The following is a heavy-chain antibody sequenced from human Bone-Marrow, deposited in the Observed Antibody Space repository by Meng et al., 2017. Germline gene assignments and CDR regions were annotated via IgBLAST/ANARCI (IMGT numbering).Heavy chain of an antibody. CDR1: GGSISSSGYY. CDR2: IYYSGST. D-gene: IGHD1-14*01. Sequence: QVQLQESGPGLVKPSGTLSLTCAVSGGSISSSGYYWSWIRQHPGKGLEWIGYIYYSGSTYYNPSLKSLVTISVDTSKNQFSLKLSSVTAADTAVYYCAREASPEYYFDYWGQGTLVTVSS. J-gene: IGHJ4*02. CDR3: AREASPEYYFDY. V-gene: IGHV4-31*01.